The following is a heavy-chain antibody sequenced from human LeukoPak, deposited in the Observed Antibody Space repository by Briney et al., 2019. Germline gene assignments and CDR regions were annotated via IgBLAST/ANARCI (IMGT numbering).Heavy chain of an antibody. CDR2: FDPEDGET. V-gene: IGHV1-24*01. J-gene: IGHJ5*02. CDR1: GYTLTELS. D-gene: IGHD3-9*01. Sequence: ASVKVSCKVSGYTLTELSMHWVRQAPGKGLEWMGGFDPEDGETIYAQKFQSRVTMTEDTSTDTAYMELSSLRSEDTAVYYCATGGYYDILTGYYTRLGLDPWGQGTLVTVSS. CDR3: ATGGYYDILTGYYTRLGLDP.